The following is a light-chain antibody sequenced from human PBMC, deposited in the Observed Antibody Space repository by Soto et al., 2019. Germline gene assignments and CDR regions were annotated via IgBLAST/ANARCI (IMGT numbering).Light chain of an antibody. Sequence: QSALTQPPSVSGSPGQSFTITCTGTSSDVGTYNRVSRYQQPPGTAPKLIIYEVNNRPSGFPDLFSGSKSGNTASMTISGLQDEDEADYHCSLYTTSSSRVVFGGGTKLTVL. J-gene: IGLJ2*01. CDR3: SLYTTSSSRVV. V-gene: IGLV2-18*01. CDR1: SSDVGTYNR. CDR2: EVN.